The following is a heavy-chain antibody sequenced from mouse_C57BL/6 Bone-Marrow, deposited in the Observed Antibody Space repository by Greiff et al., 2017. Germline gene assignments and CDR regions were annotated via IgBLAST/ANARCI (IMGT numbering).Heavy chain of an antibody. Sequence: EVQLQESGPGLVKPSQSLSLTCSVTGYSITSGYYWNWIRQFPGNKLEWMGYISYDGSNNYNPSLKNRISITRDTSKNQFFLKLNSVTTEDTATYYSARGGSSPFAYWGQGTLVTVSA. CDR3: ARGGSSPFAY. J-gene: IGHJ3*01. D-gene: IGHD1-1*01. CDR1: GYSITSGYY. CDR2: ISYDGSN. V-gene: IGHV3-6*01.